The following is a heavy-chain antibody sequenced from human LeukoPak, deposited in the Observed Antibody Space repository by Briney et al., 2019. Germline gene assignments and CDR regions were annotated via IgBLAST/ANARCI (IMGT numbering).Heavy chain of an antibody. J-gene: IGHJ5*02. D-gene: IGHD1-26*01. Sequence: SETLSLTCTVSGGSVSSGGYYWSWIRQNQGKGLEWIGYIYYSGSTYYNPSLKSRLTISVDTSKNQFSLNLYSVTAADTAVYYCARGGSYYNWFDPWGQGTLVTVSS. CDR2: IYYSGST. CDR1: GGSVSSGGYY. CDR3: ARGGSYYNWFDP. V-gene: IGHV4-31*03.